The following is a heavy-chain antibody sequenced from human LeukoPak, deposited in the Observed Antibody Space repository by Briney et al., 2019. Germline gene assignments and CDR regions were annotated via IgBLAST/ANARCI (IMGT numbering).Heavy chain of an antibody. Sequence: GGSLRLSCAASGFTVSSNYMSWVRQAPGKGLEWVSVIYSGGSTYYADSVKGRFTISRDNSKNTLYLQMNSLTAEDTAVYYCARALTGTHEDAFDIWGQGTMVTVSS. CDR1: GFTVSSNY. J-gene: IGHJ3*02. D-gene: IGHD1-7*01. CDR2: IYSGGST. CDR3: ARALTGTHEDAFDI. V-gene: IGHV3-53*01.